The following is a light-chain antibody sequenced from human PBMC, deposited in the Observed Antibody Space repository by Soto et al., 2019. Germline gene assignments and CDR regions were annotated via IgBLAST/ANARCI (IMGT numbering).Light chain of an antibody. CDR1: SSDIGAYNY. J-gene: IGLJ3*02. CDR2: DVN. Sequence: QSALTQPASVSGSPGQSITISCTGTSSDIGAYNYVGWYQQHPGQAPKLMTYDVNNRPSGVSDRFSASKSGNTASLTIAWLQAEDEADYYCSSYTSSNTVVFGGGTKVTGL. CDR3: SSYTSSNTVV. V-gene: IGLV2-14*03.